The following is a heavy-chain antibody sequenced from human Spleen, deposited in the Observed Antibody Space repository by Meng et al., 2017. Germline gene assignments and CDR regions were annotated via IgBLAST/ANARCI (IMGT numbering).Heavy chain of an antibody. D-gene: IGHD3-10*01. CDR2: INPSGGST. Sequence: QGQLVQAGSELRRPGASVKVSCKAAGYTFTSYYMHWVRQAPGQGLEWMGIINPSGGSTSYAQKFQGRVTVTRDTSTSTVYMELSSLRSEDTAVYYCARDGYGSGSFLASWGQGTLVTVSS. CDR3: ARDGYGSGSFLAS. CDR1: GYTFTSYY. J-gene: IGHJ4*02. V-gene: IGHV1-46*01.